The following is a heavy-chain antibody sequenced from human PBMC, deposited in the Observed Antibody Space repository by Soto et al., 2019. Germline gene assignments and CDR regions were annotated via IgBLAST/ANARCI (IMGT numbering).Heavy chain of an antibody. V-gene: IGHV1-69*08. Sequence: QVQLVQSGAEVKKPGSSVKVSCKASGGAFTNDIITWVRQAPGQGLEWMGRIIPLLDITNYAQKFQGRVTITADQSTSTAYMELNSLISEDTAVYYCARDSPIGSTFSVYDAIDYWGQGTLVTVSS. CDR1: GGAFTNDI. D-gene: IGHD5-12*01. CDR3: ARDSPIGSTFSVYDAIDY. J-gene: IGHJ4*02. CDR2: IIPLLDIT.